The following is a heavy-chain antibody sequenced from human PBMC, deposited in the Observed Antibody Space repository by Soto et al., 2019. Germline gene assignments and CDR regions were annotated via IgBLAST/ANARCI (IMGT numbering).Heavy chain of an antibody. Sequence: PGGSLRLSCTASGFTFSSHAMNWVRQAPGKGLEWVSGITGGGGYTDYVDSVKGRFTISRDNSKDTLYLQVNSLRAEDTAVYYCAKGDHRNGWPSWGQGSLVTVSS. J-gene: IGHJ1*01. D-gene: IGHD6-19*01. V-gene: IGHV3-23*01. CDR3: AKGDHRNGWPS. CDR1: GFTFSSHA. CDR2: ITGGGGYT.